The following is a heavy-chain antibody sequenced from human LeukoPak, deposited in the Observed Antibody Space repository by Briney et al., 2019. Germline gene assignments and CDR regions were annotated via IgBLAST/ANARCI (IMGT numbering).Heavy chain of an antibody. D-gene: IGHD3-3*01. V-gene: IGHV4-39*01. CDR2: IYYSGST. CDR1: GGSISSSSYY. J-gene: IGHJ4*02. CDR3: ARQPYDFRSGSDY. Sequence: PSETLSLTCTVSGGSISSSSYYWGWIRQPPGKGLEWIGSIYYSGSTYYNPSLKSRVTISVDTSKNQFSLKLSSVTAADTAVYYCARQPYDFRSGSDYWGQGTLVTVSS.